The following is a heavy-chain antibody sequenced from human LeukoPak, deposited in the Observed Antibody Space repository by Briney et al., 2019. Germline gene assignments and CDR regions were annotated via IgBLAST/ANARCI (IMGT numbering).Heavy chain of an antibody. CDR3: ANLRVKDILTGYYNVLDY. CDR1: GFTVSSNY. CDR2: IKQDGSDK. J-gene: IGHJ4*02. D-gene: IGHD3-9*01. Sequence: GGSLRLSWAASGFTVSSNYMSWVRQAAGKGLEWEANIKQDGSDKYYVDSVKGRFTISRDNAKNSLYLQMNSLRAEDTAVYYCANLRVKDILTGYYNVLDYWGQGALVTVSS. V-gene: IGHV3-7*01.